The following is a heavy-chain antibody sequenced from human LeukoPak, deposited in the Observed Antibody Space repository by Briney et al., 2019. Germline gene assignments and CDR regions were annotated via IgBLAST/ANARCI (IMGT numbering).Heavy chain of an antibody. J-gene: IGHJ5*02. CDR3: AREHSSGNGWFDP. CDR2: TYYRSRWYN. D-gene: IGHD6-19*01. V-gene: IGHV6-1*01. Sequence: SQTLSLTCAISGDSVSNNSAAWNWIRQSPSRGLEWLGRTYYRSRWYNYYGLSVKGRATIKSDTSKNQLSLHLNSVTPEDTALYYCAREHSSGNGWFDPWGQGILVTVSS. CDR1: GDSVSNNSAA.